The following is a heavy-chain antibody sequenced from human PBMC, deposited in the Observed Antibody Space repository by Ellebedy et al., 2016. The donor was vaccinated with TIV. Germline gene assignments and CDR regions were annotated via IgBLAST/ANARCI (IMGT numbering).Heavy chain of an antibody. CDR2: IYYSGST. CDR3: ARGVYVRNYDILTGYCSAFDY. J-gene: IGHJ4*02. D-gene: IGHD3-9*01. V-gene: IGHV4-59*01. CDR1: GGSISSYY. Sequence: SETLSLTCTVSGGSISSYYWSWIRQPPGKGLEWIGYIYYSGSTNYNPSLKSRVTISVDTSKNQFSLKLSSVTAADTAVYYCARGVYVRNYDILTGYCSAFDYWGQGTLVTVSS.